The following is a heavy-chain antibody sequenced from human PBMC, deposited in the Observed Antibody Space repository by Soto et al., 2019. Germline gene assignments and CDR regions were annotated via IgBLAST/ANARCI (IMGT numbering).Heavy chain of an antibody. Sequence: SETRSVSCSVSGDTISRRSHYGGWIRQHPGKGLESIANIYYDGNTYYNPSLKSRVTISLDTSKNQFSLRLNSVTAADTAVYYCVFSCIGYGDHRDPHSFPTLRPPDL. J-gene: IGHJ2*01. CDR3: VFSCIGYGDHRDPHSFPTLRPPDL. V-gene: IGHV4-39*01. D-gene: IGHD4-17*01. CDR2: IYYDGNT. CDR1: GDTISRRSHY.